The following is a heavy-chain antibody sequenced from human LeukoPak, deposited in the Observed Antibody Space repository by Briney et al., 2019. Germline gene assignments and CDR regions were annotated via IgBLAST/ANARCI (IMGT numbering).Heavy chain of an antibody. CDR1: GFTFSSYG. CDR2: ISYDGSNK. D-gene: IGHD4-23*01. V-gene: IGHV3-30*03. Sequence: GGSLRLSCAASGFTFSSYGMHWVRQAPGKGLEWVAVISYDGSNKYYADSVKGRFTISRDNSKNTLYLQMNSLRAEDTAGYYCARDRAVVTPWSMDVWGQGTTVTVSS. CDR3: ARDRAVVTPWSMDV. J-gene: IGHJ6*02.